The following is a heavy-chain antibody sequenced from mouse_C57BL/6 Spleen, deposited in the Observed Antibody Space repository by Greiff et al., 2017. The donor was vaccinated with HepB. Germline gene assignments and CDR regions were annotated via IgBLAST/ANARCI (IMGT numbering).Heavy chain of an antibody. CDR1: GYTFTSYG. J-gene: IGHJ3*01. V-gene: IGHV1-58*01. D-gene: IGHD3-2*02. CDR3: ARSETAQARGFAY. CDR2: IYIGNGYT. Sequence: EVQRVESGAELVSPGSSVKMSCKTSGYTFTSYGINWVKQRPGQGLEWIGYIYIGNGYTEYNEKFKGKATLTSDTSSSTAYMQLSSLTSEDSAIYFWARSETAQARGFAYWGQGTLVTVSA.